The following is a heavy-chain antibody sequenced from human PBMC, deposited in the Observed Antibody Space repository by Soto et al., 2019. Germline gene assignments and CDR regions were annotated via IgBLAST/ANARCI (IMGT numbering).Heavy chain of an antibody. V-gene: IGHV1-24*01. CDR2: FDPEDGKT. CDR3: ASYDSSGYYYERRYFDY. Sequence: ASVKVSWKASGGTFSSYTISLVRQAPGQGLEWMGGFDPEDGKTIYAQKFQGRVTMTADTSTDTAYMELSSLRSEDTAVYYCASYDSSGYYYERRYFDYWGQGTLVTVSS. D-gene: IGHD3-22*01. CDR1: GGTFSSYT. J-gene: IGHJ4*02.